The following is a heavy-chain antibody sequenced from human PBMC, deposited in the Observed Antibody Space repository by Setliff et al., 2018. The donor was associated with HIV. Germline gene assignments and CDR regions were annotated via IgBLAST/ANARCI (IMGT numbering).Heavy chain of an antibody. CDR3: ARMAPGWNAFDI. J-gene: IGHJ3*02. CDR2: LYGSGDT. CDR1: GFTLGNTY. D-gene: IGHD2-15*01. V-gene: IGHV3-66*01. Sequence: GGSLRLSCAASGFTLGNTYMAWVRQAPGKRPEWVSTLYGSGDTYHADSVKGRFTVSRDNAKNSVYLEMNSLRAEDTAVYYCARMAPGWNAFDIWGQGTVVTVSS.